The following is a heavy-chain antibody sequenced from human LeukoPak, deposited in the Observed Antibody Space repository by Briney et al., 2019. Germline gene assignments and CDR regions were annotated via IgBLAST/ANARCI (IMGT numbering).Heavy chain of an antibody. CDR2: ISYDGSNE. Sequence: GGSLRLSCAASGFTFNYYVVHWARQAPGKGLERVAVISYDGSNEYYADSVKGRFTISRDNSKKTLFLQMNSLRADDTAVYYCVRELAANPVDYYYGMDVWGQGTTVTVSS. J-gene: IGHJ6*02. V-gene: IGHV3-30*04. CDR1: GFTFNYYV. D-gene: IGHD2-15*01. CDR3: VRELAANPVDYYYGMDV.